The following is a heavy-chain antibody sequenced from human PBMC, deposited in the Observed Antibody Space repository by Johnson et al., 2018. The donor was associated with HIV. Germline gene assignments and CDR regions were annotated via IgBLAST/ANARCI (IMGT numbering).Heavy chain of an antibody. V-gene: IGHV3-7*01. Sequence: VQLVESGGGVVRPGGSLRLSCEASGFTFSNYWMTWVRQAPGKGLEWVANIKQDGSEKYYVDSVKGRFTISRDNAKNSLYLQMNSLRAEDTAVYFFARPHIVVVTAGYAFDIWGQGTMVIVSS. J-gene: IGHJ3*02. D-gene: IGHD2-21*02. CDR2: IKQDGSEK. CDR1: GFTFSNYW. CDR3: ARPHIVVVTAGYAFDI.